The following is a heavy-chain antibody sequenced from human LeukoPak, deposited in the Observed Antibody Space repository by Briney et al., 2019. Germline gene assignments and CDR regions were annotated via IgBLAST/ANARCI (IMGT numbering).Heavy chain of an antibody. Sequence: GGSLRLSCAASGFSFVSYVLHWDRQSPGKGLEYVSAISSDGSSTYYANSVKGRFTITRDNSKNTLYLQMGSLRAEDMAVYYCARGPNYGGTYFDYWGQATLVTVSS. V-gene: IGHV3-64*01. D-gene: IGHD1-7*01. CDR2: ISSDGSST. J-gene: IGHJ4*02. CDR3: ARGPNYGGTYFDY. CDR1: GFSFVSYV.